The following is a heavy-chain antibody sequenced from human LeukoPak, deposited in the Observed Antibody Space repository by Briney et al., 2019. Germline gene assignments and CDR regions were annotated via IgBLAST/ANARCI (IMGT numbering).Heavy chain of an antibody. Sequence: PGGSLRLSCAASRFTFSNAWMSWVRQAPGKGLEWVSYISTSGSTIYYADSVKGRFTISRDNAKNSLYLQMNSLRVDDTAVYYCARRGSFPDYWGQGTLVTVSS. CDR1: RFTFSNAW. CDR3: ARRGSFPDY. D-gene: IGHD1-26*01. CDR2: ISTSGSTI. V-gene: IGHV3-11*04. J-gene: IGHJ4*02.